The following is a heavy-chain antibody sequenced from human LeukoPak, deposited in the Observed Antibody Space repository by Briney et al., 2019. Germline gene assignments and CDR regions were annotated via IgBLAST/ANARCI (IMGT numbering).Heavy chain of an antibody. CDR2: MNPNSGNT. J-gene: IGHJ4*02. D-gene: IGHD3-10*01. Sequence: ASVTVSCKASGYTFTSYDINWVRQATGQGLEWMGWMNPNSGNTGYAQKFQGRVTITRNTSISTAYMELSSLRSEDTAVYYCAKDHSGLLWFGEHYSKGFDYWGQGTLVTVSS. CDR3: AKDHSGLLWFGEHYSKGFDY. CDR1: GYTFTSYD. V-gene: IGHV1-8*03.